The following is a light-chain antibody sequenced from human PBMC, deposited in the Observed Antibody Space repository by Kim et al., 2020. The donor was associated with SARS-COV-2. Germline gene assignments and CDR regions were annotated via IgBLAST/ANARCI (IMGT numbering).Light chain of an antibody. Sequence: GQKVTISCSGRASNIGPNYVSWYQQLPGTAPKLLLYDSTERPSGIPDRFSASKSGASATLGITGLQTGDEAVYYCGTWDSSLSAGVFGGGTQLTVL. V-gene: IGLV1-51*01. J-gene: IGLJ2*01. CDR2: DST. CDR1: ASNIGPNY. CDR3: GTWDSSLSAGV.